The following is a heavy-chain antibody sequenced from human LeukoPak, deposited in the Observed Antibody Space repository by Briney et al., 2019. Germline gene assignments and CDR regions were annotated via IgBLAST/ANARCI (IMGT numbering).Heavy chain of an antibody. J-gene: IGHJ4*01. V-gene: IGHV3-53*01. CDR2: IYSGGST. CDR1: GFTVSSNY. Sequence: PGGSLRLSCAASGFTVSSNYMSWVRQAPGKGLEWVSVIYSGGSTYYADSVKGRFTISRGNSKNTLYLQMNSLRAEDTAVYYCARMTASGGSCYSCYFDYWGHGTLVTVSS. D-gene: IGHD2-15*01. CDR3: ARMTASGGSCYSCYFDY.